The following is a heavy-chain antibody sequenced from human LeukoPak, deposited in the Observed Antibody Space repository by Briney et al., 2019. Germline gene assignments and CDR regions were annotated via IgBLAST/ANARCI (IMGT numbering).Heavy chain of an antibody. CDR3: ARAVEHTDAFDI. V-gene: IGHV4-39*07. CDR2: IFYSGST. J-gene: IGHJ3*02. Sequence: PSETLSLTCTVSSGSISTSNYYWGWVRQPPGKALEWIGNIFYSGSTYYSPSLKSRVTISLDTSRNQFSLKLNSVTAADTAVYYCARAVEHTDAFDIWGQGTMVTVSS. CDR1: SGSISTSNYY.